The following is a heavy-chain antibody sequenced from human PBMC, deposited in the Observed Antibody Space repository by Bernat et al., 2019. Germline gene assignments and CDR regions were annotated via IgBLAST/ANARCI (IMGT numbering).Heavy chain of an antibody. V-gene: IGHV1-8*01. Sequence: QVQPVQSGAEVKKPGASVKVSCKASGYTFTSYDINWVRQATGQGLEWMGWMNPNSGNTGYAQKFQRRVTMTRNTSISTAYMELSSLGSEDTAVYYCAGVDSGGLYYYYCYGMDVWGQGTTVTVSS. D-gene: IGHD2-21*01. CDR1: GYTFTSYD. CDR2: MNPNSGNT. J-gene: IGHJ6*02. CDR3: AGVDSGGLYYYYCYGMDV.